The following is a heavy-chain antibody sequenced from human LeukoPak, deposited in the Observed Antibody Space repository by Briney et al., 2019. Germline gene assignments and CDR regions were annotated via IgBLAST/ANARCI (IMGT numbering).Heavy chain of an antibody. CDR2: ISGSGGNT. J-gene: IGHJ4*02. CDR1: GFTFRSYA. Sequence: GGSLRLSCAASGFTFRSYAMSWVRQAPGKGLEWVSTISGSGGNTYYADSVKGRFTISRDNSKNTLYLQMNSLRAEDTAVYYCAKHGEAYCDSKTDYWGQGTLVTVSS. V-gene: IGHV3-23*01. CDR3: AKHGEAYCDSKTDY. D-gene: IGHD4-17*01.